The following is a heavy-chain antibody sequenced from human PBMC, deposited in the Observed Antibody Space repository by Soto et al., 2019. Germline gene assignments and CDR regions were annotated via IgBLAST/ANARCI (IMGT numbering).Heavy chain of an antibody. D-gene: IGHD6-13*01. CDR3: TRAKKVIAAAETWFDP. CDR1: GGSISSGGYY. CDR2: IYYLGST. Sequence: QVQLQESGPGLVKPSQTLSLTCTVSGGSISSGGYYWSWIRQHPGKGLEWIGYIYYLGSTYYDPSIKSRVTISVDTSKNQLSLNLGPVTAADTAVYDLTRAKKVIAAAETWFDPWGQGTLVTVSS. J-gene: IGHJ5*02. V-gene: IGHV4-31*03.